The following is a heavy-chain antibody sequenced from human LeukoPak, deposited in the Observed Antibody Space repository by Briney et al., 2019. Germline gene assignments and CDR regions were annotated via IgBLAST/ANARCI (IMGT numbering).Heavy chain of an antibody. D-gene: IGHD2-15*01. V-gene: IGHV3-23*01. CDR2: ISGSGGST. CDR1: GFTFSSYA. J-gene: IGHJ5*02. Sequence: GGSLRLSCAASGFTFSSYAMSWVRQAPGKVLEWVSAISGSGGSTYYADSVKGRFTISRDNSKNTLYLQMNSLRAEDTAVYYRAKHASYCSGGSCYPNWFDPWGQGTLVTVSS. CDR3: AKHASYCSGGSCYPNWFDP.